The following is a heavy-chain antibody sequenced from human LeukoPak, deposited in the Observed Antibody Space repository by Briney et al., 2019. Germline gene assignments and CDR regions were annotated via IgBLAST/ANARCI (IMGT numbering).Heavy chain of an antibody. Sequence: PGGSLRLSCVVSGFTFSSYGMHWVRQAPGKGLEWVAVIWYDGSNKYYADSVKGRFTISRDNSKNSLYLQMNSLRTEDSALYYCAKADLGKYSSSWYYFDYWGQGTLVTVSS. J-gene: IGHJ4*02. CDR3: AKADLGKYSSSWYYFDY. CDR2: IWYDGSNK. V-gene: IGHV3-33*03. CDR1: GFTFSSYG. D-gene: IGHD6-13*01.